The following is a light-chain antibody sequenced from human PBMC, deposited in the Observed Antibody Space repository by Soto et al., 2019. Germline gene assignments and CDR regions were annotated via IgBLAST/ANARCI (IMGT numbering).Light chain of an antibody. V-gene: IGLV2-14*01. J-gene: IGLJ1*01. CDR1: SSDVGGYNY. CDR3: SSYTSSSTLMV. Sequence: QSVLTQPASVSGSPGQSITISCTGTSSDVGGYNYVSWYQQHPGKAPKLMIYDVSNRPSGVSNLFSGSKSGNTASLTISGLQAEDEADYYCSSYTSSSTLMVFGTGTKVTVL. CDR2: DVS.